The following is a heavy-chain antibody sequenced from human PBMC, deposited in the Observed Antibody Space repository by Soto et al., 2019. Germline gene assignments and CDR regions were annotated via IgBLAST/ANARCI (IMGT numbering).Heavy chain of an antibody. CDR2: INAGNGNT. Sequence: QVQLVQSGAEEKKPGASVKVSCKASGYTFTNYAMHWVRQAPGQRLEWMGWINAGNGNTKYSQKFQGRVTITRDTSASTAYMELSSLGSEDTAVYYCARVSGYYLPDYWCQGTLVTVSS. CDR1: GYTFTNYA. V-gene: IGHV1-3*05. CDR3: ARVSGYYLPDY. D-gene: IGHD5-12*01. J-gene: IGHJ4*02.